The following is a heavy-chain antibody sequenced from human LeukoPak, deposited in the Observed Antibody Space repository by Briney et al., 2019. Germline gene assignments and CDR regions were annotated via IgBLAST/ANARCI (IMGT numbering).Heavy chain of an antibody. CDR3: ARVLSGSWDWFDP. D-gene: IGHD3-22*01. V-gene: IGHV3-74*01. J-gene: IGHJ5*02. CDR2: MNTEGSRI. Sequence: PGGSLRLSCAASGFTFSDDWVHWVRQAPGKGLGWVSRMNTEGSRITYASSGEGRFTISRHNPMNQVYLQMHSLRAEDTAVYYCARVLSGSWDWFDPWGQGTLVTVPS. CDR1: GFTFSDDW.